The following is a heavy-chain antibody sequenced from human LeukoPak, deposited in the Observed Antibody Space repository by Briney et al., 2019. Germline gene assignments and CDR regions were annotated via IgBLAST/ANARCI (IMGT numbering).Heavy chain of an antibody. CDR2: IYYSGST. D-gene: IGHD2-2*01. CDR1: GGSISIGGYY. J-gene: IGHJ3*02. CDR3: ARSRSGVAVPAAIVAFDI. Sequence: SQTLSLTRTVSGGSISIGGYYWSWIRQHPGKGLEWIGYIYYSGSTYYNPSLKSRVTISVDTSKNQFSLNLSSVTAADTAVYYCARSRSGVAVPAAIVAFDIWGQGTMVTVSS. V-gene: IGHV4-31*03.